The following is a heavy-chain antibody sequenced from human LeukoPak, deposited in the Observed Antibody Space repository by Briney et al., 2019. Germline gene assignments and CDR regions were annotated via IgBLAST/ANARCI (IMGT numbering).Heavy chain of an antibody. V-gene: IGHV1-2*02. J-gene: IGHJ5*02. CDR1: GYTFTGYY. Sequence: GASVKVSCKASGYTFTGYYMHWVRQAPGQGLECMGWINPNSGATNYAQKLQGRVTMTRDTSISTAYMELSRLRSDDTAVYYCARDFQGYCRGGSCHWGFDPWGQGTLVTVSS. CDR3: ARDFQGYCRGGSCHWGFDP. D-gene: IGHD2-15*01. CDR2: INPNSGAT.